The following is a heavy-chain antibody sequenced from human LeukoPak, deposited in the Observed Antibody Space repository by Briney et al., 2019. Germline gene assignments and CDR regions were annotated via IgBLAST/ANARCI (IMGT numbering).Heavy chain of an antibody. Sequence: ASVKVSCKASGYIFTGYYMQWVRQAPGQGLEWMGWINPNSGGTNYAQKFQGRVTMTRDTSISTAYMELSRLRSDDTAVYYCARSDYYYYYMDVRGKGTTVTVSS. CDR2: INPNSGGT. V-gene: IGHV1-2*02. J-gene: IGHJ6*03. CDR3: ARSDYYYYYMDV. CDR1: GYIFTGYY.